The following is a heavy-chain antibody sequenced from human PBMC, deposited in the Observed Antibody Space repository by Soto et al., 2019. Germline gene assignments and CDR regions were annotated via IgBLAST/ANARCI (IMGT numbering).Heavy chain of an antibody. D-gene: IGHD3-3*01. CDR2: ISGSGGST. CDR3: ANTGITIFSAPDY. J-gene: IGHJ4*02. Sequence: GGYLRLSCAASGFTFSSYAMSCVLQAPGKGLEWVSAISGSGGSTYYAVSVKGRFTISRDNSKNTLYLQMNSLRAEDTAVYYCANTGITIFSAPDYWGQGTLVTVSS. V-gene: IGHV3-23*01. CDR1: GFTFSSYA.